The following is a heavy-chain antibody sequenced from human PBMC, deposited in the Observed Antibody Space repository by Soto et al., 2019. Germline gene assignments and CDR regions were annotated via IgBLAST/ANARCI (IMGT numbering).Heavy chain of an antibody. D-gene: IGHD7-27*01. CDR2: IYKSATT. CDR3: ARGRYCLTGRCFPNWFDS. Sequence: EQLLESGPGLVKPSQTLSLTCSVSGDSISNLDYFWAWIRQPPGQALEYIGYIYKSATTYYNPSFESRVAISVDTSKSQFCLNVTSVTAADTAVYFCARGRYCLTGRCFPNWFDSWGQGALVTVSS. J-gene: IGHJ5*01. V-gene: IGHV4-30-4*01. CDR1: GDSISNLDYF.